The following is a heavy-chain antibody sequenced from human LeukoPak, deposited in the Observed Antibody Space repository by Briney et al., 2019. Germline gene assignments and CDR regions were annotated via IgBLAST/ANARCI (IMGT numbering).Heavy chain of an antibody. CDR1: GGSISSGDYY. D-gene: IGHD3-22*01. V-gene: IGHV4-30-4*01. CDR2: IYYSGST. Sequence: SETLSLTCTASGGSISSGDYYWSWIRQPPGKGLEWIGCIYYSGSTYYNPSLKSRVTISVDTSKNQFSLKLSSVTAADTAVYYCARAPYYYDSSGYYRWWYFDLWGRGTLVTVSS. CDR3: ARAPYYYDSSGYYRWWYFDL. J-gene: IGHJ2*01.